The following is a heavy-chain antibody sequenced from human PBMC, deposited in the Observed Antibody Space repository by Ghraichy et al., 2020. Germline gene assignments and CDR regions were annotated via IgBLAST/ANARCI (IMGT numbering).Heavy chain of an antibody. CDR2: IYYSGST. Sequence: AGSLSLTCTVSGGSISSYYWSWIRQPPGKGLEWIGYIYYSGSTNYNPSLKSRVTISVDTSKNQFSLKLSSVTAADTAVYYCASRSGSSSRLYFDYWGQGTLVTVSS. V-gene: IGHV4-59*01. J-gene: IGHJ4*02. D-gene: IGHD6-6*01. CDR1: GGSISSYY. CDR3: ASRSGSSSRLYFDY.